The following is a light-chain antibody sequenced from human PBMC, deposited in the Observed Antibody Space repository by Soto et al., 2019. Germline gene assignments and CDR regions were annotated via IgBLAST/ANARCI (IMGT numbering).Light chain of an antibody. CDR1: SSDVGGYNY. Sequence: QSALTQPRSVSGSLGQSVTISCSGTSSDVGGYNYVSWYQQHSGKAPKLMIYDVSRRPSGVPDRFSGSKSGNTASLTISGLQAEDEADYYCCSYAGRYTYVFGTGTKLTVL. V-gene: IGLV2-11*01. J-gene: IGLJ1*01. CDR3: CSYAGRYTYV. CDR2: DVS.